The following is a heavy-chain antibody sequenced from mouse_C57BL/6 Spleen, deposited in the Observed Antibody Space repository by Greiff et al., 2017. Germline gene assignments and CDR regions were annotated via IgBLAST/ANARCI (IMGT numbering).Heavy chain of an antibody. D-gene: IGHD2-1*01. J-gene: IGHJ3*02. CDR2: INPYNGGT. CDR3: ARPVAFYYGNQAGFGD. CDR1: GYTFTDYY. Sequence: VQLQQSGPVLVKPGASVKMSCKASGYTFTDYYMNWVKQSPGKSLEWIGVINPYNGGTSYNQKFKGKATLTVDKSSSTAYMELNSLTSEDSAVYYCARPVAFYYGNQAGFGDWGKGALVTVAA. V-gene: IGHV1-19*01.